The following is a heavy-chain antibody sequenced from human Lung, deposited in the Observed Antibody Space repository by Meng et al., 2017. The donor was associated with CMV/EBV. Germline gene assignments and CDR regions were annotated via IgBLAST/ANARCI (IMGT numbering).Heavy chain of an antibody. D-gene: IGHD3-3*01. J-gene: IGHJ4*02. CDR3: SRDLVTIFGVVGTFGY. Sequence: ASXXVSXKSSGYTFTGYYMHWVRQAPGQGLEWMGWIDPNSGGTNYAQKFKGRVTMTRDTSINTAYMELSRLRSDDTAVYYCSRDLVTIFGVVGTFGYWGQGXLVTVSS. V-gene: IGHV1-2*02. CDR1: GYTFTGYY. CDR2: IDPNSGGT.